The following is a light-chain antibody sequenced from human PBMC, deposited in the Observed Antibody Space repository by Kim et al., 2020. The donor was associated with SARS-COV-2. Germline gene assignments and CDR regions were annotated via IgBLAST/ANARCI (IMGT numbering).Light chain of an antibody. Sequence: SPGQRAILSCRTSQSVSLHLAGYQPKRGQAPRLLLYDSSNRATGIPARFSGSGSGTDFNLTIHSLEPEDSAVYYCQQRYSWPPLTFGGGTKVDIK. CDR1: QSVSLH. V-gene: IGKV3-11*01. CDR2: DSS. J-gene: IGKJ4*01. CDR3: QQRYSWPPLT.